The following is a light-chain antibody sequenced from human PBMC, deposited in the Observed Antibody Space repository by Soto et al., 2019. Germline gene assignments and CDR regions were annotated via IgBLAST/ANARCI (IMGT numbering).Light chain of an antibody. CDR1: SSNIGSNT. J-gene: IGLJ1*01. CDR2: YND. V-gene: IGLV1-44*01. CDR3: AAWDESLNGFYV. Sequence: QSVLTQPPSASGTPGQRVTISCSGSSSNIGSNTVNWYQQLPGTAPKLLIYYNDQRPSGVPDRFSGSKSGTSASLAISGLQSEDEADYYCAAWDESLNGFYVFGTATKVTVL.